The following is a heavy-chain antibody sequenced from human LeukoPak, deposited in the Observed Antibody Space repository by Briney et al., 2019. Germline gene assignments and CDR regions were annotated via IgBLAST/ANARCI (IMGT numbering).Heavy chain of an antibody. D-gene: IGHD4-23*01. J-gene: IGHJ4*02. CDR3: AKWTPYGGNPDY. V-gene: IGHV3-23*01. CDR2: ISGSGGST. CDR1: GFTFNNYA. Sequence: GGSLRLSCAAPGFTFNNYAMTWVRQAPGKGLEWVSAISGSGGSTYYADSVKGRFTISRDNSKDTLYLQMNSLRAEDTAVYYCAKWTPYGGNPDYWGQGTLVTVSS.